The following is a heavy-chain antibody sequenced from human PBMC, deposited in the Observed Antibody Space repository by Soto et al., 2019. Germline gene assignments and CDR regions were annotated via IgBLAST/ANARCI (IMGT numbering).Heavy chain of an antibody. V-gene: IGHV3-15*01. J-gene: IGHJ4*02. CDR2: IKSKTDGGTT. CDR3: TTDLWEDIVVVVAATPSLDY. Sequence: GGSLRLSCAASGFTFSNAWMSWVRQAPGKGLEWVGRIKSKTDGGTTDYAAPVKGRFTISRDDSKNTLYLQMNSLKTEDTAVYYCTTDLWEDIVVVVAATPSLDYWGQGTLVTVSS. D-gene: IGHD2-15*01. CDR1: GFTFSNAW.